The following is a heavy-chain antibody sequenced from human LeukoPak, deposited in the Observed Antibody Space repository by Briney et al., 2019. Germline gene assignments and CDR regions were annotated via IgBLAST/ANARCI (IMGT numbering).Heavy chain of an antibody. CDR1: GFTFSSSW. D-gene: IGHD3-10*01. J-gene: IGHJ4*02. CDR2: INQAGSDK. V-gene: IGHV3-7*01. CDR3: ARDYYTSGSH. Sequence: GGSLRLSCAASGFTFSSSWMAWVRQTPGEGLEWVANINQAGSDKNYVDSVKGRFTISRDNGKNSLYLQMNSLRAEDTALYYCARDYYTSGSHWGQGTLVIVSS.